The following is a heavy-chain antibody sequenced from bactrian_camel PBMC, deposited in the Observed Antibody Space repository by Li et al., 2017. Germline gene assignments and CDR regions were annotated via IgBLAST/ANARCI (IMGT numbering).Heavy chain of an antibody. CDR3: AAHRAYLGYNY. Sequence: VQLVESGGDLVQPGGSLKLSCAGSGFTFSTNWMNWVRQAPVKGLEWVASINGDGTITDYLDSVKGRFTISRDNAKNTVYLQMNNLQSEDTALYCCAAHRAYLGYNYWGQGTQVTVS. CDR2: INGDGTIT. J-gene: IGHJ4*01. CDR1: GFTFSTNW. V-gene: IGHV3S6*01. D-gene: IGHD3*01.